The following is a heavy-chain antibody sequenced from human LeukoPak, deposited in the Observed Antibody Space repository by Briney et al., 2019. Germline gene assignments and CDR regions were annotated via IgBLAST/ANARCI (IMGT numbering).Heavy chain of an antibody. J-gene: IGHJ4*02. Sequence: GGSLRLSCAASGFTFSSYAMSWVRQAPGKGLEWVSAISGSGGSTYYADSVKGRFTISRDNSKKLLFLQRNSLRAEDTAVYYCARAAYDSSGYLTLWGQGTLVTVSS. CDR2: ISGSGGST. D-gene: IGHD3-22*01. V-gene: IGHV3-23*01. CDR3: ARAAYDSSGYLTL. CDR1: GFTFSSYA.